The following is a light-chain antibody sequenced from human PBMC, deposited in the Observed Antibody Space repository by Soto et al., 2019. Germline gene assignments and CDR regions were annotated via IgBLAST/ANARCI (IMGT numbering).Light chain of an antibody. Sequence: QSALTQPASVSGSPGQSITISCTGTSSDVGSYNLVSWYQQHPGKAPKLMIYEASKRPSGVPDRFSGSKSGTSASLAISGLQSEDEADYYCASWDDSLKGVIFGGGTKVTVL. CDR3: ASWDDSLKGVI. CDR2: EAS. CDR1: SSDVGSYNL. V-gene: IGLV2-14*02. J-gene: IGLJ2*01.